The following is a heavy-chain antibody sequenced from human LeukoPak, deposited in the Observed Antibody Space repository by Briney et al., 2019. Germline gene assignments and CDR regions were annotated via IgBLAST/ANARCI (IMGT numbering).Heavy chain of an antibody. CDR2: INHSGST. Sequence: KSSETLSLTCAVYGGSFSGYYWSWIRQPPGKGLEWIGEINHSGSTNYNPSLKSRVTISVDTSKNQFSLKLSSVTAADTAVYYCARRSVAGTGRYFDPWGQGTLVTVSS. J-gene: IGHJ5*02. CDR1: GGSFSGYY. V-gene: IGHV4-34*01. D-gene: IGHD6-19*01. CDR3: ARRSVAGTGRYFDP.